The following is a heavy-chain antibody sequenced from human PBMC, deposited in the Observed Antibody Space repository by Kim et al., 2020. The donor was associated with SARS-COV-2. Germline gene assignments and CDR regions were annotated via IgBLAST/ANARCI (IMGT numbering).Heavy chain of an antibody. D-gene: IGHD6-13*01. CDR3: AKDQGYIAAMSFYFQH. CDR2: ISYDGSNK. CDR1: GFTFSSYG. J-gene: IGHJ1*01. Sequence: GGSLRLSCAASGFTFSSYGMHWVRQAPGKGLEWVAVISYDGSNKYYADSVKGRFTISRDNSKNTLYLQMNSLRAEDTAVYYCAKDQGYIAAMSFYFQHWGQGTLVTVSS. V-gene: IGHV3-30*18.